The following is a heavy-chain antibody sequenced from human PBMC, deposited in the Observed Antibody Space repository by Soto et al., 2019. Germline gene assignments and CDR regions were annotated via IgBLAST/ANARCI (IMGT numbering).Heavy chain of an antibody. CDR2: ISSSGSTI. V-gene: IGHV3-48*03. D-gene: IGHD2-8*01. CDR1: GFTFSSYE. J-gene: IGHJ6*02. Sequence: EVQLVESGGGLVQPGGSLRLSCAASGFTFSSYEMNWVRQAPGKGLEWVSYISSSGSTIYYADSVKGRFTISRDNAKNSLYLQMNSLRAEDTAVYYCARDFRDVRPYYYYGMYVWGQGTTVTVSS. CDR3: ARDFRDVRPYYYYGMYV.